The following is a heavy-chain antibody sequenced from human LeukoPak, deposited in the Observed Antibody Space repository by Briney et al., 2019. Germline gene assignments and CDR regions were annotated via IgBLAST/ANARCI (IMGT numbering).Heavy chain of an antibody. CDR2: IRYDGSNK. CDR3: AKEIVPAARRGWFDP. D-gene: IGHD2-2*01. J-gene: IGHJ5*02. Sequence: GGSLRLXCAASGFTFSSYGVHWVRQAPGKGLEWVAFIRYDGSNKYYADSVKGRFTISRDNSKNTLYLQMNSLRAEDTAVYYCAKEIVPAARRGWFDPWGQGTLVTVSS. V-gene: IGHV3-30*02. CDR1: GFTFSSYG.